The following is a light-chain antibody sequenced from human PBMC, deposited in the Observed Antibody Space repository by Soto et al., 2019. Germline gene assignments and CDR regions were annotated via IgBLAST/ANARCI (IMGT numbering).Light chain of an antibody. CDR2: DAF. CDR1: QSVSNY. V-gene: IGKV3-11*01. J-gene: IGKJ5*01. CDR3: QQRRNWPLT. Sequence: VLTQSPATLSFSPGQRATLSCRASQSVSNYLAWYQQKAGQAPRLLIYDAFKRATGIPARFSGSGPETDFTLTISSLEPEDFAVYYCQQRRNWPLTFGEGTRLEIQ.